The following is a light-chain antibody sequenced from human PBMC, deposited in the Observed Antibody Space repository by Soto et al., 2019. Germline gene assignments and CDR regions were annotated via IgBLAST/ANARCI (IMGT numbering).Light chain of an antibody. CDR2: GGT. J-gene: IGLJ1*01. V-gene: IGLV2-23*01. CDR1: GSDVGSYNL. Sequence: QSALTQPASVSGSPGQSITISCTGTGSDVGSYNLVSWYQQHPGEAPKLMIYGGTKRPSGVSNRFSGSKSGNTASLTISGLQAEDEADYYCCSYAGITTYYVFGTGTKVT. CDR3: CSYAGITTYYV.